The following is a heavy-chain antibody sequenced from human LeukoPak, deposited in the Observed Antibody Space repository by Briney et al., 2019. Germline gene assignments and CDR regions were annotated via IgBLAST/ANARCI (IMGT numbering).Heavy chain of an antibody. D-gene: IGHD6-19*01. Sequence: ASVKVSCKASGYTFTGYYMHWVRQAPGQGLEWMGWINPNSDGTNYAQKFQGRVTMTRDTSISTAYMELSSLRSDDTAVYYCARGGNSGQSTNSNPPFEYWGQGTLVTVSS. CDR2: INPNSDGT. CDR3: ARGGNSGQSTNSNPPFEY. CDR1: GYTFTGYY. V-gene: IGHV1-2*02. J-gene: IGHJ4*02.